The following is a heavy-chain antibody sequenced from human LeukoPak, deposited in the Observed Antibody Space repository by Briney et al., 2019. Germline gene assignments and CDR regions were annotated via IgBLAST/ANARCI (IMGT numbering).Heavy chain of an antibody. CDR2: IRYDGSNK. D-gene: IGHD2-2*01. Sequence: GGSLRLSCAASGFTFSSYGMHWVRQAPGKGLEWVAFIRYDGSNKHYADSVKGRFTISRDNSKNTLYLQMNSLRAEDTAVYYCATPGVVPAYGYFDYWGQGTLVTVSS. CDR3: ATPGVVPAYGYFDY. V-gene: IGHV3-30*02. CDR1: GFTFSSYG. J-gene: IGHJ4*02.